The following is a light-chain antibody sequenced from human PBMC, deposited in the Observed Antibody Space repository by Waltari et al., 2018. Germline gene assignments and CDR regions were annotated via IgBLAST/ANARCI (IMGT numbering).Light chain of an antibody. CDR1: QSISWF. Sequence: DIQMTQSPSSLSASVGDRVTFICRARQSISWFLNWYQQKPGMAPKLLIHGAYNLQSGVPSRFSGSGSGTDFTLTINSLQPADFATYYCQQTYSAPYTFGQGTKLDIK. CDR2: GAY. V-gene: IGKV1-39*01. J-gene: IGKJ2*01. CDR3: QQTYSAPYT.